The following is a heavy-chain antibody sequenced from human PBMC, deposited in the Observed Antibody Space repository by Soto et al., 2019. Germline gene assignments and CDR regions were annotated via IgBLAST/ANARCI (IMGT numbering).Heavy chain of an antibody. Sequence: EVHLVESGGGLVQPGGSLRLSCTASGFIVSDTYMNWVRQAPGKGLEWVSVISNRGDTHYADSVRGRFSLSRDIAENTVQLQMNNLRGEDTAVYYCAREPRYCRGGSCSITGDAFDIWGQGTMVTVSS. J-gene: IGHJ3*02. CDR2: ISNRGDT. CDR1: GFIVSDTY. D-gene: IGHD2-15*01. V-gene: IGHV3-66*01. CDR3: AREPRYCRGGSCSITGDAFDI.